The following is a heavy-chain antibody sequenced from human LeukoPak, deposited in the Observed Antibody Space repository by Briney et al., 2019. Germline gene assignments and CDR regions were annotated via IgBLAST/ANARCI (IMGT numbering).Heavy chain of an antibody. Sequence: ASVKVSCKASGYTFTGYYMHWVRQAPGQGLEWMGWINPNSGGTNYAQKFQGRVTMTRDTSISTAYMELSRLRSDDTAVYYCARVGPFPYSWVSHYMDVWGKGTTVTVSS. CDR2: INPNSGGT. J-gene: IGHJ6*03. V-gene: IGHV1-2*02. D-gene: IGHD5-18*01. CDR1: GYTFTGYY. CDR3: ARVGPFPYSWVSHYMDV.